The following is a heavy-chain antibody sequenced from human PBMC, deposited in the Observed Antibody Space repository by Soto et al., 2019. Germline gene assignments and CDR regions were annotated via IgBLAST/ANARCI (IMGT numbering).Heavy chain of an antibody. V-gene: IGHV3-23*01. CDR2: ISDSGGST. CDR1: GFTFSSYT. D-gene: IGHD2-15*01. J-gene: IGHJ6*02. Sequence: GGSLRLSCAASGFTFSSYTMNGVRQAPGKGLEWVSVISDSGGSTYYADSVKGRFTISRDNSKNTLYLQMDSLRAEDTAVYYCAKDADIVVVVAATAEYYYGMDVWGPGTTVTLSS. CDR3: AKDADIVVVVAATAEYYYGMDV.